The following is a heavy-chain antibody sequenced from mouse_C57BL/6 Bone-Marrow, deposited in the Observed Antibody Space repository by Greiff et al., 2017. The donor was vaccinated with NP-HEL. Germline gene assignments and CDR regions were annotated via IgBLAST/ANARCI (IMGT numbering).Heavy chain of an antibody. J-gene: IGHJ1*03. V-gene: IGHV14-4*01. CDR2: IDPENGDT. CDR3: TNWGRPYWDFDV. Sequence: VQLQQSGAELVRPGASVKLSCTASGFNIKDDYMHWVKQRPEQGLEWIGWIDPENGDTEYASKFQGKATITADTSSNTAYLQLSSLTSEDTAVYYCTNWGRPYWDFDVWGTGTTVTVSS. D-gene: IGHD4-1*01. CDR1: GFNIKDDY.